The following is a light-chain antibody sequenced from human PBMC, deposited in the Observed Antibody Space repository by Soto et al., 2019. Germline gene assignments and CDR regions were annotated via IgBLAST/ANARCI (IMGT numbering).Light chain of an antibody. CDR2: GAS. CDR1: QTVGTS. Sequence: EIVLTQSPATLSVSPGERATLSCRASQTVGTSLVWYQQKPGQAPSLLIYGASTRAAGIPARFSGSGSGTXXXXXXXXLQSXDFAXXXXXXHNAWPLTFGGGTEVEIK. V-gene: IGKV3-15*01. J-gene: IGKJ4*01. CDR3: XXHNAWPLT.